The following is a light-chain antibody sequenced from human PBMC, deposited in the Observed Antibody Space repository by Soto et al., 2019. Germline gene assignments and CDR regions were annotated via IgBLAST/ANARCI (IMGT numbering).Light chain of an antibody. CDR2: DTS. CDR1: QSVRRF. Sequence: EIVMTQSPATLSVSPGERVTLSCRASQSVRRFLAWYQQRPGQAPRLLIYDTSTSSTGVPARFSGSGSGTEFSLTISSLQSVDCAVYYCQQYDNWPPCTCGQGTKLEVK. V-gene: IGKV3-15*01. CDR3: QQYDNWPPCT. J-gene: IGKJ2*02.